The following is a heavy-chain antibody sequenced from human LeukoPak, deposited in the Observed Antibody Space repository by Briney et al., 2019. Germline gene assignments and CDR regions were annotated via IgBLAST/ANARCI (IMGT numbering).Heavy chain of an antibody. Sequence: PGGSLRLSCAASGFTFSSYGMHWVRQAPGKGLEWVAFIRYDGSNKYYADSVKGRFTISRDNSKNTLYLQMNSLRAEDTAVYYCAKDKGDDYYDSSGGEGEFDYWGQGTLVTVSS. V-gene: IGHV3-30*02. J-gene: IGHJ4*02. CDR1: GFTFSSYG. CDR2: IRYDGSNK. D-gene: IGHD3-22*01. CDR3: AKDKGDDYYDSSGGEGEFDY.